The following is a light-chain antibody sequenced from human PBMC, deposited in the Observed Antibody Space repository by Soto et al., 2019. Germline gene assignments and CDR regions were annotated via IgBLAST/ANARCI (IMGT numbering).Light chain of an antibody. CDR2: END. CDR1: NSNIGKYY. J-gene: IGLJ2*01. V-gene: IGLV1-51*02. CDR3: VAWVSGLRAVV. Sequence: QSVLTQPPSVSAAPGQKVTISCSASNSNIGKYYVSWYQQLPGTAPKLLIFENDLRPSAIPDRFSGSKSGTSATLGITGLQTGDWADYYCVAWVSGLRAVVFGGGTKLTVL.